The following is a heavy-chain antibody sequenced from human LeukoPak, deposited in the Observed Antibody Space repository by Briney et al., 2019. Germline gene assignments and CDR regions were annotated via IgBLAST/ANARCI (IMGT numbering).Heavy chain of an antibody. D-gene: IGHD2-2*02. CDR2: ISGTGSST. CDR1: GFTFGNYA. J-gene: IGHJ5*02. Sequence: GGSLRLPCEASGFTFGNYAMNWVRQAPGKGLEWVSTISGTGSSTYYADSAKGRFTISRDNSKDTLFLQLNSLTAADTAMYFCAKASVAIPQYCNSWGQGTLVTVSS. V-gene: IGHV3-23*01. CDR3: AKASVAIPQYCNS.